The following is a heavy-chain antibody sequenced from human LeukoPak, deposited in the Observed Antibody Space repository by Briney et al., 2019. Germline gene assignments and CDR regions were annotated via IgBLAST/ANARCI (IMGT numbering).Heavy chain of an antibody. CDR2: IYYSGNT. J-gene: IGHJ4*02. Sequence: PSETLSLTCTVSGGSISNYYWSWIRQPPGKGLDCIGYIYYSGNTNYNPSLKSRVTISVDTSKNQFSLKLSSVTAADTAVYYCVRENYSSGWYGIIDYWGQGTLVTVSS. V-gene: IGHV4-59*01. CDR3: VRENYSSGWYGIIDY. CDR1: GGSISNYY. D-gene: IGHD6-19*01.